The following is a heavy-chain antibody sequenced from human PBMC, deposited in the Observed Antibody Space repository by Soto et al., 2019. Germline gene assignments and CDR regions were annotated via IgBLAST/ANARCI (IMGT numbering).Heavy chain of an antibody. D-gene: IGHD3-10*01. CDR2: INPNTGNT. Sequence: QVRLVQSGAEVKKPGASVKVSCKTSGYTFTSYDINWVRQAPGQGLEWMGWINPNTGNTDSVQKFQGRVTMTRNTSICTVYMELSSLSSEDTAVYYCARSPRLYYFGSGSFTLAYWGQGTRVTVSS. CDR1: GYTFTSYD. CDR3: ARSPRLYYFGSGSFTLAY. J-gene: IGHJ4*02. V-gene: IGHV1-8*02.